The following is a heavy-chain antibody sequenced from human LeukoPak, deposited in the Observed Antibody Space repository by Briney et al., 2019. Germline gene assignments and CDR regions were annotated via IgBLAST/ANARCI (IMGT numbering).Heavy chain of an antibody. J-gene: IGHJ4*02. CDR3: ARGSSTRSPLPSY. CDR2: IYYSGST. V-gene: IGHV4-59*01. D-gene: IGHD2-2*01. CDR1: GGSISSYY. Sequence: SETLSLTCTVSGGSISSYYWSWIREPPGKGLEWIGYIYYSGSTNYNPSLKSRVTISVDTSKNQFSLKLSSVTAADTAVYYCARGSSTRSPLPSYWGQGTLVTVSS.